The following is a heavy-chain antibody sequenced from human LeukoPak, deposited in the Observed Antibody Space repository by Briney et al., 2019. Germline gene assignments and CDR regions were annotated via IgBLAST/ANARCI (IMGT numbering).Heavy chain of an antibody. D-gene: IGHD3-10*01. Sequence: SETLSLTCAVYGGSFSGYYWSWIRQPPGKGLEWIGEINHSGSTNYNPSLKSRVTISVDTSKNQFSLKLSSVTAADTAVYYCARGRGGSGSRYYYYMDVWGKGTTVTVSS. J-gene: IGHJ6*03. CDR1: GGSFSGYY. V-gene: IGHV4-34*01. CDR3: ARGRGGSGSRYYYYMDV. CDR2: INHSGST.